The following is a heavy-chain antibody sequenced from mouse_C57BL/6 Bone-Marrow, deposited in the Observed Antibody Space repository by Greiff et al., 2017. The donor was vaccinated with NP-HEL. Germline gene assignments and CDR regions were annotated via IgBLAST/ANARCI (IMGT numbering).Heavy chain of an antibody. J-gene: IGHJ1*03. Sequence: DVLLVESEGGLVQPGSSMKLSCTASGFTFSDYSMAWVRQVPEKGLDWVANFNYDGSSTYYLDSLKGRFILSRDNVKNILYLQMSSLKSEDTATDYCARDLITTVVATDWYFDVWGTGTTVTVSS. CDR2: FNYDGSST. CDR3: ARDLITTVVATDWYFDV. V-gene: IGHV5-16*01. CDR1: GFTFSDYS. D-gene: IGHD1-1*01.